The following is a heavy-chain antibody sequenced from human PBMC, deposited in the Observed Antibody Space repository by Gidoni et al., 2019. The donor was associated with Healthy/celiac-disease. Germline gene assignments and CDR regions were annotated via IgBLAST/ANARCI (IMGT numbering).Heavy chain of an antibody. CDR1: GFTSSSYG. CDR2: INGDGSRT. D-gene: IGHD2-21*02. J-gene: IGHJ5*02. Sequence: EVQLVGSAGGLVQPGGSLRLSCAASGFTSSSYGMPWVRQAPGKGLVWVSRINGDGSRTSYAEAVKGRFTKSRDNAKNTRYLQMNSLRAEDTAVYYCARATYCGGDCALIGRDNWFDPWGQGTLVTVSS. CDR3: ARATYCGGDCALIGRDNWFDP. V-gene: IGHV3-74*01.